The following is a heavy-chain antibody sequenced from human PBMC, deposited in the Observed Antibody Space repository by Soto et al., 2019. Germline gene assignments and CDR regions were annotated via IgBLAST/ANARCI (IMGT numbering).Heavy chain of an antibody. V-gene: IGHV3-48*02. CDR1: GFTFSSYS. Sequence: EVQLVESGGGLVQPGGSLRLSCAASGFTFSSYSMNWVRQAPGKGLEWVSYISSSSSTIYYAYSVKGRFTISRDNAKNSLYLQMNSLRDEDTAVYYCARDPGYCSGGSCYLNWFDPWGQGTLVTVSS. D-gene: IGHD2-15*01. J-gene: IGHJ5*02. CDR2: ISSSSSTI. CDR3: ARDPGYCSGGSCYLNWFDP.